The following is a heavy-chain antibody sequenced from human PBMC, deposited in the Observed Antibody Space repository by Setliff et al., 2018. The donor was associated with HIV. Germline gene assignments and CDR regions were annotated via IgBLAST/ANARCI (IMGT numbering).Heavy chain of an antibody. CDR1: GGTFSRYT. CDR2: IIPIFGTA. D-gene: IGHD3-22*01. J-gene: IGHJ3*02. Sequence: SVKVSCKASGGTFSRYTIRWVRQAPGQGLEWMGGIIPIFGTASYAQKFQGRVIITADESTSIAYMELSSLRSEDTAVYYCTRGLWENYYDSSGYPVPDAFDIWGQGTMVTVSS. CDR3: TRGLWENYYDSSGYPVPDAFDI. V-gene: IGHV1-69*13.